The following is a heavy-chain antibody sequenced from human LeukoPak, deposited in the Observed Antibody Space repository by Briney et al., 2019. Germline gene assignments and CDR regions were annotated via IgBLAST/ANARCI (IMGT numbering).Heavy chain of an antibody. V-gene: IGHV4-34*01. Sequence: SETLSLTCAVYGGSFSGYYWSWIRQPPGKGLEWIGEINHSGSTNYNPSLKSRVTISVDTSKNQYSLKLSSVTAADTAVYYCARGQLTTTFDYWGQGTLVTVSS. D-gene: IGHD4-11*01. CDR3: ARGQLTTTFDY. CDR1: GGSFSGYY. CDR2: INHSGST. J-gene: IGHJ4*02.